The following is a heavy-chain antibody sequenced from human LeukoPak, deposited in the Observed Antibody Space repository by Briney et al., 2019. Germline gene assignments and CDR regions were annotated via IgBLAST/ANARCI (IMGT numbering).Heavy chain of an antibody. V-gene: IGHV4-4*07. J-gene: IGHJ5*01. CDR1: GGSISSYY. CDR3: ARVLSTSCWFDP. Sequence: SETLSPTCTVSGGSISSYYWSWIRQPAGKGLEWIGRIYTSGSTNYNPSLKSRVTMSVDTSKNQFSLKLSSVTAADTAVYYCARVLSTSCWFDPWGQGTLVTVSS. D-gene: IGHD2-2*01. CDR2: IYTSGST.